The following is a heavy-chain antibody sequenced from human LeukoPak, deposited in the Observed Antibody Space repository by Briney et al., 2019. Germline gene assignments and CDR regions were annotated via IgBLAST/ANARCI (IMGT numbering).Heavy chain of an antibody. V-gene: IGHV6-1*01. Sequence: SQTLSLTCVISGDSVSSNSAAWNWIRQSPSRGLEWLGRTYYQSKWYNDYAVSVKSRITINPETSKNQFSLQLNSVTPEDTAVYYCARGRYISSWYYFDYWGRGTLVTVSS. CDR3: ARGRYISSWYYFDY. D-gene: IGHD6-13*01. CDR1: GDSVSSNSAA. J-gene: IGHJ4*02. CDR2: TYYQSKWYN.